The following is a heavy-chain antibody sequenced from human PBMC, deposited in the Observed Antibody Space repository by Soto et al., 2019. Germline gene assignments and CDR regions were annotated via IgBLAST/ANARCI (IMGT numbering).Heavy chain of an antibody. J-gene: IGHJ4*02. CDR2: IYSGGYT. Sequence: EVQLVESGGGLIQPGGSLRLSCAVSGFTVSNNYMSWVRQAPGKGLEGVSVIYSGGYTAYGDPVKGRFTISRDNSKNTLYFQKNTPGADDRAVYSWGTQPGGGGYWGQGTLVTVSS. CDR3: GTQPGGGGY. D-gene: IGHD3-10*01. V-gene: IGHV3-53*01. CDR1: GFTVSNNY.